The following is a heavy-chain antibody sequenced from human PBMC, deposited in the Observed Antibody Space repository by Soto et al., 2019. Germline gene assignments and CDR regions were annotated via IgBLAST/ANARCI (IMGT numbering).Heavy chain of an antibody. Sequence: ASVKVSCKAPGDTFTSYSLNWVRQAPGQGLEWMGVINPHGGSAKYAQKFQGRVTMTRDTSTSTVYMELRSLRSDDTAIYYCARSSGGNFGIIIEGSNWFDPWGQGTLVTVSS. V-gene: IGHV1-46*01. D-gene: IGHD3-3*01. J-gene: IGHJ5*02. CDR1: GDTFTSYS. CDR2: INPHGGSA. CDR3: ARSSGGNFGIIIEGSNWFDP.